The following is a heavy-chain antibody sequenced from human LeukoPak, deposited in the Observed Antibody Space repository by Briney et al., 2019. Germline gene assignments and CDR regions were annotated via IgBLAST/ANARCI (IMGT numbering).Heavy chain of an antibody. CDR2: ISYDGSNK. D-gene: IGHD1-26*01. V-gene: IGHV3-30*03. J-gene: IGHJ3*02. CDR3: AILVGATSGVAFDI. Sequence: GGSLRLSCAASGFTFSSYGMHWVRQAPGEGLEWVAVISYDGSNKYYADSVKGRFTISRDNSKNTLYLQMNSLRAEDTAVYYCAILVGATSGVAFDIWGQGTMVTVSS. CDR1: GFTFSSYG.